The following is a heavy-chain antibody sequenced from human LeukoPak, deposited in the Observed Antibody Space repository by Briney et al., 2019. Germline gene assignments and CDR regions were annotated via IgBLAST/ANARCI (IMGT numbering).Heavy chain of an antibody. V-gene: IGHV3-30*02. CDR1: GFTFSSYG. D-gene: IGHD2-21*01. CDR3: ANCPHWGSFVGGDCYSVDY. Sequence: GGSLRLSCAASGFTFSSYGMHWVRQAPGKGLEWVAFIRYDGSNKYYADSVKGRFTISRDNSKNTLYLQMNSLRAEDTAVYYCANCPHWGSFVGGDCYSVDYWGQGTLVTVSS. J-gene: IGHJ4*02. CDR2: IRYDGSNK.